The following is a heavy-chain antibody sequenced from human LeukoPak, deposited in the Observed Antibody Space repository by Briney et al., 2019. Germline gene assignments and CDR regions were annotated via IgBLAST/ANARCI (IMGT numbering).Heavy chain of an antibody. Sequence: SETLSLTCAVYGGSLSGYYWSWIRQPPGKGRGWSGEINQSGSTNYNPSLQSRVTISVDTSKNQFSLKLSSVTAADTAVYYCARAYYYDSSVYYFDYWGQGTLVTVSS. CDR1: GGSLSGYY. V-gene: IGHV4-34*01. J-gene: IGHJ4*02. CDR3: ARAYYYDSSVYYFDY. CDR2: INQSGST. D-gene: IGHD3-22*01.